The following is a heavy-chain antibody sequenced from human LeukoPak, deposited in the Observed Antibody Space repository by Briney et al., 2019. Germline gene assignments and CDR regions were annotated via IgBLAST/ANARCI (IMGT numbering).Heavy chain of an antibody. Sequence: PGGSLRLSCAASGFTFSSYGMNWVRQAPGKGLEWVSYITSSYSTMYYADSVKGRFTISRDNAKNSLYLQMNSLRGEDTAVYYCARDVNSGYYFDYWGQGILVTVSS. CDR3: ARDVNSGYYFDY. V-gene: IGHV3-48*01. D-gene: IGHD5-12*01. CDR2: ITSSYSTM. J-gene: IGHJ4*02. CDR1: GFTFSSYG.